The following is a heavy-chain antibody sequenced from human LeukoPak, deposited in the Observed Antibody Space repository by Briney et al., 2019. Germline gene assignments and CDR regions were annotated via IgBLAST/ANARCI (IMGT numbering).Heavy chain of an antibody. CDR3: ASLAVTYYDILTGYYNPDY. D-gene: IGHD3-9*01. CDR2: IYYSGSI. CDR1: GGSISSYY. V-gene: IGHV4-59*01. Sequence: SETLSLTCTVSGGSISSYYWSWIRKPPGKGLDWIGYIYYSGSINYNPSLKSRVTISVDTSKNQFSLKLSSVTAADTAVYYCASLAVTYYDILTGYYNPDYWGQGTLVTVSS. J-gene: IGHJ4*02.